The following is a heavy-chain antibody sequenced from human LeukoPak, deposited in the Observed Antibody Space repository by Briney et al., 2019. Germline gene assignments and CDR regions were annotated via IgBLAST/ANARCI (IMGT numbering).Heavy chain of an antibody. Sequence: ASVKVSCKASGYTFTSYAMHWVRQAPGQRLEWMGWINAGNGNTKYSQKFQGRVTITRDTSASTAYMELSSLRSEDTAVYYCARVAARLDAFDIWGQGTMVTVSS. V-gene: IGHV1-3*01. CDR2: INAGNGNT. CDR1: GYTFTSYA. D-gene: IGHD6-6*01. J-gene: IGHJ3*02. CDR3: ARVAARLDAFDI.